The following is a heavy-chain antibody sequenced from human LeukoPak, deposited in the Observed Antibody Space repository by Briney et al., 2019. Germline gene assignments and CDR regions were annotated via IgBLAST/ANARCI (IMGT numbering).Heavy chain of an antibody. D-gene: IGHD4-11*01. J-gene: IGHJ4*02. CDR2: ISYDGNHK. CDR1: GFTFSNYA. Sequence: GKSLRLSCAASGFTFSNYAMHWVRQAPGKGLEWVAVISYDGNHKYYADSVKGRFTISRDNSKNTLYLQMNSLRAEDTAVYFCADSNYWYPIDYWGQGTLVTVSS. V-gene: IGHV3-30-3*01. CDR3: ADSNYWYPIDY.